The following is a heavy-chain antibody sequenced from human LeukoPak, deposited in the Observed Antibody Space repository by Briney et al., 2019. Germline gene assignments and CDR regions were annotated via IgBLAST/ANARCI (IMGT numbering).Heavy chain of an antibody. CDR1: GFTFSSYD. CDR3: ARGHGAGATTGDQ. V-gene: IGHV3-13*04. CDR2: INTAGVT. Sequence: QSGGSLRLSCAASGFTFSSYDMHWVRHPTGKGLEWVSAINTAGVTYYSASVRGRFTISRENAQKSLYLHMNSLRAGDTAVYFCARGHGAGATTGDQWGQGSLVTVAS. D-gene: IGHD3-16*01. J-gene: IGHJ4*02.